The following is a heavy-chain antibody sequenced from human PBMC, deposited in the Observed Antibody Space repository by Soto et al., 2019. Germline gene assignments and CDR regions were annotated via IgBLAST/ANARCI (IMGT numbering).Heavy chain of an antibody. J-gene: IGHJ6*02. Sequence: ASETLSLTCTVSGGSISSGGYYWSWIRQHPGKGLEWIGYIYYSGSTYYNPSLKSRVTISVDTSKNQFSLKLSSVTAADTAVYYCARDMWVGGMDVWGQGTTVTVSS. D-gene: IGHD1-26*01. CDR3: ARDMWVGGMDV. CDR2: IYYSGST. CDR1: GGSISSGGYY. V-gene: IGHV4-31*03.